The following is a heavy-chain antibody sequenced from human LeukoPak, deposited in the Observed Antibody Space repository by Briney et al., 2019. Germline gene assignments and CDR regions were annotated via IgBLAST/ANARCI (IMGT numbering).Heavy chain of an antibody. D-gene: IGHD5-12*01. CDR3: ARGALEWLQGYYYYYMDV. J-gene: IGHJ6*03. CDR2: INHSGSA. V-gene: IGHV4-34*01. CDR1: GGSFSGYY. Sequence: SETLSLTCAVYGGSFSGYYWSWIRQPPGKGLEWIGEINHSGSANYNPSLKSRVTISVDTSKNQFSLKLSYVTAADTAVYYCARGALEWLQGYYYYYMDVWGKGTTVTVSS.